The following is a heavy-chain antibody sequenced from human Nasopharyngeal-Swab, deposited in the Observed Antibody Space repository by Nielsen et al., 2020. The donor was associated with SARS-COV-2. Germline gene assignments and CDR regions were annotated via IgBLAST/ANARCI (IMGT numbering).Heavy chain of an antibody. CDR2: IYYSGST. CDR3: AREGAGSETIYYYYYMDV. Sequence: WNRQPPGKGLEWIGSIYYSGSTYYNPSLKSRVTISVDTSKNQFSLKLSSVTAADTAVYYCAREGAGSETIYYYYYMDVWGKGTTVTVSS. V-gene: IGHV4-39*07. D-gene: IGHD1-14*01. J-gene: IGHJ6*03.